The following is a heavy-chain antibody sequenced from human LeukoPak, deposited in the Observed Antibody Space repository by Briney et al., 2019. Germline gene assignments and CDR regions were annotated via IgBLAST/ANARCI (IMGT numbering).Heavy chain of an antibody. CDR2: IYYSGTA. J-gene: IGHJ6*03. Sequence: SETLSLTRTVSGTSISSSAYYWGWIRQVPGKGLEWIGSIYYSGTAYYNPSLESRVTISEDTSRSRFSLMLTSVTAADTAVYYCARQASDYYYYYMDVWGQGTTVIVAS. CDR1: GTSISSSAYY. CDR3: ARQASDYYYYYMDV. V-gene: IGHV4-39*01.